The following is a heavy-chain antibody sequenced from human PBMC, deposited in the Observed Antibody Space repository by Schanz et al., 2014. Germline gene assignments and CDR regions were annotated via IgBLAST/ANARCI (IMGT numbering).Heavy chain of an antibody. CDR1: GFTLSNSD. J-gene: IGHJ6*02. CDR3: AKGMGYCSGGTCYDCYYYGLDV. CDR2: IGYLGDT. V-gene: IGHV3-13*01. Sequence: VQLVEPGGGLVKPGGSLRLSCAASGFTLSNSDMHWVRQGTGKGLEWVSTIGYLGDTYYPDSVKGRFTVSRDSGQNSLYLQMNSLSADDTAVFYCAKGMGYCSGGTCYDCYYYGLDVWGQGTTVTVSS. D-gene: IGHD2-15*01.